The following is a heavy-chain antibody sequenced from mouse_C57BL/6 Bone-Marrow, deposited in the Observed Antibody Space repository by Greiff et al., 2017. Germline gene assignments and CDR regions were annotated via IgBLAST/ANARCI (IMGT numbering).Heavy chain of an antibody. V-gene: IGHV1-4*01. CDR2: INPSSGST. D-gene: IGHD1-1*01. J-gene: IGHJ2*01. CDR1: GYTFTSYT. Sequence: QVQLKQSGAELAGPCASVSMSCTASGYTFTSYTMHWVKQRPGQGLEWLGYINPSSGSTKYNPKFTDKAILTADQSSSTAYMQLSSLTSEDSAFYNGAYYGSKGYWGQGTTLTVSS. CDR3: AYYGSKGY.